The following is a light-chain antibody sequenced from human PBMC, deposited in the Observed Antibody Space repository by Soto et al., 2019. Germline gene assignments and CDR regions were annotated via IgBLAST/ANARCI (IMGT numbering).Light chain of an antibody. Sequence: EIVLTQSPGTLSLSPGERATLSCRASQSVSSSYLAWYQQKPGQAPRLLIYGASSRDTGIPDRFSGSGSGTDFTLTISRLEPEDFAVYYCQQYGSSSPGMYTFGQGTKLEIK. V-gene: IGKV3-20*01. CDR2: GAS. J-gene: IGKJ2*01. CDR3: QQYGSSSPGMYT. CDR1: QSVSSSY.